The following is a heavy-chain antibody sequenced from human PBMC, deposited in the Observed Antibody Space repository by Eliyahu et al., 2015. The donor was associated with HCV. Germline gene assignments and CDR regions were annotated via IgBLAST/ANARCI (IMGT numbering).Heavy chain of an antibody. CDR3: AYGNYEPIFHY. V-gene: IGHV4-34*02. CDR2: INHRASTNSSAST. D-gene: IGHD1-7*01. J-gene: IGHJ4*02. Sequence: QVQLQQWGAGLLKPSETLSLTCAVYGGSFSGYYWNWIRQPPGKGLEWIGEINHRASTNSSASTNYNPSLKSRVTISVDTSKNQFSLKLSSVTAADTAVYYCAYGNYEPIFHYWGQGTLITVSS. CDR1: GGSFSGYY.